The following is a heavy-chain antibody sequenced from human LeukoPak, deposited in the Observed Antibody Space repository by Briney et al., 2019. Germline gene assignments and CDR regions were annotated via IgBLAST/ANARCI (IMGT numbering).Heavy chain of an antibody. V-gene: IGHV1-18*01. Sequence: ASVKVSCKASGYTFTSFGISWVRQAPGQGLERMGWISSYKGYAKYAQNVQGRVAMTTDTSTSTAYMELRSLRSDDTAVYYCARNDSGGYDYWGQGTLVTVSS. CDR3: ARNDSGGYDY. D-gene: IGHD2-21*01. J-gene: IGHJ4*02. CDR2: ISSYKGYA. CDR1: GYTFTSFG.